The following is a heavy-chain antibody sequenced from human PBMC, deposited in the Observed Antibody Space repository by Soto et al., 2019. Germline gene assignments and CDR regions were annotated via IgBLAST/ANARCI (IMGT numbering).Heavy chain of an antibody. CDR1: GGTFSSYA. V-gene: IGHV1-69*13. J-gene: IGHJ6*02. Sequence: ASVKVSCKASGGTFSSYAISWVRQAPGQGLEWMGGIIPIFGTANYAQKFQGRVTITADESTSTAYMELSSLRSEDTAVYYCAKDIVVVPAAFYYYYGMDVWGQGTTVTVSS. D-gene: IGHD2-2*01. CDR3: AKDIVVVPAAFYYYYGMDV. CDR2: IIPIFGTA.